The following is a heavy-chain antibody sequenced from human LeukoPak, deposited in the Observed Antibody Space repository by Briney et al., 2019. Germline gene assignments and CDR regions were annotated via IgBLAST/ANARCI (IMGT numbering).Heavy chain of an antibody. CDR3: AAGLPDTAMVKSWYFDL. CDR2: INHSGST. V-gene: IGHV4-34*01. Sequence: SETLSLTCAVYGGSFSGYYWSWIRQPPGKGLEWIGEINHSGSTNYNPSLKSRVTISVDTSKNQFSLKLSSVTAADTAVYYCAAGLPDTAMVKSWYFDLWGRGTLVTVSS. D-gene: IGHD5-18*01. J-gene: IGHJ2*01. CDR1: GGSFSGYY.